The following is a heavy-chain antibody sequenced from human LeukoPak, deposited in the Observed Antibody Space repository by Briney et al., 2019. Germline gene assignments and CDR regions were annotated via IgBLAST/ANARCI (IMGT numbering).Heavy chain of an antibody. CDR3: ARDSGSGGP. V-gene: IGHV3-7*01. J-gene: IGHJ5*02. D-gene: IGHD6-19*01. Sequence: GGSLRLSCAVSGFTFSLYWMSWVRQAPGKGLEWVANIKQDGSDKYYVDSVKGRFTISRDNAKNSLYLQMNSLRVEDTAVYYCARDSGSGGPWGQGTPVTVSS. CDR2: IKQDGSDK. CDR1: GFTFSLYW.